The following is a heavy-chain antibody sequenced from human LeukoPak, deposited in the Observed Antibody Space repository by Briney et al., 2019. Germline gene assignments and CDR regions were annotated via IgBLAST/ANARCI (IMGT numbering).Heavy chain of an antibody. J-gene: IGHJ6*02. CDR2: VSYSGNT. CDR3: ARAGYCSATSCQWVPLV. Sequence: SGTLSLTCTVSGGSISTYYWVWIRQSPGKELEWIGYVSYSGNTNYNPSLKSRVTISVDTSKNQLSLKLSSMTAADTAVYYCARAGYCSATSCQWVPLVWGQGTTVTVSS. D-gene: IGHD6-19*01. V-gene: IGHV4-59*01. CDR1: GGSISTYY.